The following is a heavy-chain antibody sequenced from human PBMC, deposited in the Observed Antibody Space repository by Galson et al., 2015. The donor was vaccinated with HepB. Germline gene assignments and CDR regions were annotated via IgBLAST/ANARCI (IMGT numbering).Heavy chain of an antibody. CDR1: GFTFSSYA. Sequence: SLRLSCAASGFTFSSYAMNWVRQAPGKGLEWVSVISGSGSNTYYADSVKGRFTISRDNSKNTLYLQMNSLRAEDTAVYYCAKGWAGTTETFDYWGHGTLVTVSS. V-gene: IGHV3-23*01. D-gene: IGHD4-17*01. CDR3: AKGWAGTTETFDY. CDR2: ISGSGSNT. J-gene: IGHJ4*01.